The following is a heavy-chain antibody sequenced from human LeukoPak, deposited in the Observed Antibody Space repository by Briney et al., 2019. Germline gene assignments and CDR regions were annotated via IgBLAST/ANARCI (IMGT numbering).Heavy chain of an antibody. CDR1: GGSMRFYY. CDR2: ISYSGTT. Sequence: SETLSLTCTVSGGSMRFYYWSWIRQPPGKGLEWIGYISYSGTTNYNPSLKSRVSISADTSKNQFSLNLSSVTAADTAVYYCARGGVQNAFDIWGLGTMVTVSS. V-gene: IGHV4-59*01. J-gene: IGHJ3*02. CDR3: ARGGVQNAFDI. D-gene: IGHD1-1*01.